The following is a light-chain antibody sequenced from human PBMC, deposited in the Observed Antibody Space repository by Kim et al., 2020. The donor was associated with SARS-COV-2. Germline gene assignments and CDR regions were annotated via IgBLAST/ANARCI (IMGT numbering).Light chain of an antibody. J-gene: IGKJ2*01. Sequence: SLSPGERATLSCRASQSVNSRYLAWYQQKPGQAPRLLIYGASSRATGISHRFSGSGSGTDFTLTISRLEPADVAVYYCQQYGNSHTFGQGTKLEI. CDR2: GAS. CDR3: QQYGNSHT. V-gene: IGKV3-20*01. CDR1: QSVNSRY.